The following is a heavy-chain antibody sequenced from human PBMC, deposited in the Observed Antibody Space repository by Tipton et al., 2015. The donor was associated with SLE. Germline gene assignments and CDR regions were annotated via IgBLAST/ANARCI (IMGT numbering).Heavy chain of an antibody. J-gene: IGHJ3*02. V-gene: IGHV4-38-2*01. D-gene: IGHD3-10*01. CDR3: ASFRDMVQGVIGAFNI. Sequence: TLSLTCAVSGYSISPDYFWGWIRQHPGKGLEWIGTVCPSGSTHYNPSLKSRVTISVDTSTNQFSLKLTSVTAADTAVYYCASFRDMVQGVIGAFNIWGQGTMVTVSS. CDR1: GYSISPDYF. CDR2: VCPSGST.